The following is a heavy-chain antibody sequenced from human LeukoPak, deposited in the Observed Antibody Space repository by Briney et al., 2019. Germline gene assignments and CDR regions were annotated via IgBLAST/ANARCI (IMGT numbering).Heavy chain of an antibody. Sequence: GGSLRLSCAASGFTFSSYSMNWVRQAPGKGLEWVSSISSSSSYIYYADSVKGRFTISRDNAKNSLYLQMNSLRAEDTAVYYCARGQHRVDYSNDGFDIWGQGTMVTVSS. CDR3: ARGQHRVDYSNDGFDI. V-gene: IGHV3-21*01. CDR1: GFTFSSYS. J-gene: IGHJ3*02. D-gene: IGHD2-2*01. CDR2: ISSSSSYI.